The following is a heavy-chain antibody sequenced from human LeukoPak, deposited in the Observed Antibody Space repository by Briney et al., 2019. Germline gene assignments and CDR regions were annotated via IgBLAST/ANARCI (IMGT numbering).Heavy chain of an antibody. CDR1: GDSVSNNRAT. CDR3: ARQSSFSDISTAFLDL. Sequence: SQTLSLTCVISGDSVSNNRATWNWIRQSPSRGLEWLGRTYYRSKWYNDYAVSVKSRITINPDTSKNQFSLQLNSVTAADTAVYYCARQSSFSDISTAFLDLWGQGTLVTVSS. V-gene: IGHV6-1*01. J-gene: IGHJ5*02. D-gene: IGHD3-3*02. CDR2: TYYRSKWYN.